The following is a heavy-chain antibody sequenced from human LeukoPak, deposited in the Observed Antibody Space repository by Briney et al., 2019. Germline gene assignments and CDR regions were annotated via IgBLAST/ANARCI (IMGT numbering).Heavy chain of an antibody. V-gene: IGHV1-2*02. CDR3: ATGERLVPAAMWFDY. J-gene: IGHJ4*02. CDR2: INPKSGGR. Sequence: GASVKVSCKASGYTFTDYYMHWVRQAPGQGLEWMGWINPKSGGRSYAQRFQGRVTMTRDTSISTAYMELSRLRSDDTAVYYCATGERLVPAAMWFDYWGQGTLVTVPS. CDR1: GYTFTDYY. D-gene: IGHD2-2*01.